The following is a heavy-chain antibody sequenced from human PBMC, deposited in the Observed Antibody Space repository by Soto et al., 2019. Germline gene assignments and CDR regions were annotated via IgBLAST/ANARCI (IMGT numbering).Heavy chain of an antibody. Sequence: PSETLSLTCTVSGDSISSATHYWNWIRQHPGKGLEWIGYVSSSGNSYYSPSLKSRVFMSVDTSKNLFSLKLSSVTAAAPAIYHGAGRVRSIYNYFDSWGQGTQVTVSS. CDR1: GDSISSATHY. CDR3: AGRVRSIYNYFDS. D-gene: IGHD4-4*01. V-gene: IGHV4-31*03. CDR2: VSSSGNS. J-gene: IGHJ4*02.